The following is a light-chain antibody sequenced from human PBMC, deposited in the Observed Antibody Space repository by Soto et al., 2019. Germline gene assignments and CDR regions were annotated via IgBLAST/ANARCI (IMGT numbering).Light chain of an antibody. CDR1: RPVLYKSNNKNH. V-gene: IGKV4-1*01. CDR3: QQFSSYPRT. Sequence: TQSPHSLAADLGAWPPVARTRNRPVLYKSNNKNHLAWYQKKPGQPHQLIIYWASTRESGVPERFSGSGSGTDCNLTISRLEPEDFAVYYCQQFSSYPRTVGGGTKVDI. J-gene: IGKJ4*01. CDR2: WAS.